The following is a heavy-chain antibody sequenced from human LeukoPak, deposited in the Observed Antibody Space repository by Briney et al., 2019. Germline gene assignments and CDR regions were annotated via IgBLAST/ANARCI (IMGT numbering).Heavy chain of an antibody. J-gene: IGHJ4*02. CDR2: GNSDGKIT. D-gene: IGHD3-3*01. V-gene: IGHV3-74*01. CDR3: ARDHHDFWSGYPNY. Sequence: GGSLRRYCAAYGFTLGRYWMEWLRQGQGTGWVWGASGNSDGKITDYADSVRGRFTTSRDNTKNTVYLQMSSLRAEDTGVYYCARDHHDFWSGYPNYWGQGTLVIVSS. CDR1: GFTLGRYW.